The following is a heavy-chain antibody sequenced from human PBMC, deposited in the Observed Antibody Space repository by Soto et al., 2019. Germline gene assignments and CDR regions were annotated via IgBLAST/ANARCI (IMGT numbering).Heavy chain of an antibody. CDR1: GFNFNDYT. Sequence: EVQLVESGGGLVQPGGSLRLSCATSGFNFNDYTMHWFRQGPGKGLEWVSGISWNRGSIVYGDSVKGRFTISRDNAKNSLYLQMNSLRAYDTAIYYCTKDYRGWTVLGYMDVWGKGTTVTVSS. CDR3: TKDYRGWTVLGYMDV. J-gene: IGHJ6*03. V-gene: IGHV3-9*01. CDR2: ISWNRGSI. D-gene: IGHD6-19*01.